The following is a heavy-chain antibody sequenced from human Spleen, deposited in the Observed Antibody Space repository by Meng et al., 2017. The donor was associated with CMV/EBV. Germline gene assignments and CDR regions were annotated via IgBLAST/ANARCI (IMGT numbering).Heavy chain of an antibody. CDR1: GFPFSSYA. CDR3: AKVGDLRAFDI. Sequence: CAASGFPFSSYAMHWVRQAPGKGMEWVAVISDDGSDKFYTDSVNGRFTISRDNSKNTLYLQMNSLRAEDTAVYYCAKVGDLRAFDIWGQGTMVTVSS. J-gene: IGHJ3*02. CDR2: ISDDGSDK. D-gene: IGHD2-21*01. V-gene: IGHV3-30*04.